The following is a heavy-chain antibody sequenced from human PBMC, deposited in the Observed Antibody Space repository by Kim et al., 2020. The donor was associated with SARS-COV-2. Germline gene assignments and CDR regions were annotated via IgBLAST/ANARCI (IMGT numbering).Heavy chain of an antibody. V-gene: IGHV4-30-4*08. CDR2: IYDSGST. J-gene: IGHJ4*02. D-gene: IGHD2-15*01. CDR3: ARGCVSRGGHGFFDY. Sequence: SETLSLTCTVSGGSISSGDYYWSWIRQPPGKGLEWIGYIYDSGSTYHNPSLKSRLSISIDTSKSQFSLNMTSVTAADTAVYYCARGCVSRGGHGFFDYWGQGTLVTVSS. CDR1: GGSISSGDYY.